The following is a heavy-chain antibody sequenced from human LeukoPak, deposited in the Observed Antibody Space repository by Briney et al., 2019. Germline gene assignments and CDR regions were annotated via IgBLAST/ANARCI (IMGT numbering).Heavy chain of an antibody. D-gene: IGHD6-6*01. CDR2: INHSGST. J-gene: IGHJ4*02. V-gene: IGHV4-34*01. Sequence: SETLSLTCAIYGGSFSGYYWSWIRQPPGKGLEWIGEINHSGSTNYNPSLKSRVTISVDTSKNQFSLKLSSVTAADTAVYYCARGRGIAARPGYYFDYWGQGTLVTVSS. CDR1: GGSFSGYY. CDR3: ARGRGIAARPGYYFDY.